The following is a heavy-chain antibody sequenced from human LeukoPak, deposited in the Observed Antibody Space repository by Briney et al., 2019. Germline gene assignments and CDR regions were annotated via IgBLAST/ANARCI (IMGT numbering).Heavy chain of an antibody. V-gene: IGHV3-23*01. D-gene: IGHD3-16*01. CDR2: ISGSGGST. CDR3: VLGGGGDDY. J-gene: IGHJ4*02. Sequence: SGGSLRLSCAASGFTFSSYAMSWVRQAPGKGLGWVSAISGSGGSTYYADSVKGRFTISRDNSKNTLYLQMNSLRAEDTAVYYCVLGGGGDDYWGQGTLVTVSS. CDR1: GFTFSSYA.